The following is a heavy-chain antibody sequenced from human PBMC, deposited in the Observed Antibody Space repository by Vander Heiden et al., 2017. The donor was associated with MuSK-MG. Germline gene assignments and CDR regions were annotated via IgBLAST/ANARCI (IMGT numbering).Heavy chain of an antibody. D-gene: IGHD3-16*02. CDR2: IYYSGST. CDR3: ARGPVTLIGIVYNWFDP. J-gene: IGHJ5*02. V-gene: IGHV4-59*01. CDR1: GGSISSYY. Sequence: QVQLQESGPGLVKPSETLSLTCTVSGGSISSYYWSWIRQPPGKGLEWIGYIYYSGSTNYNPSLKSRVTISVDTSKNQFSLKLSSVTAADTAVYYCARGPVTLIGIVYNWFDPWGQGTLVTVSS.